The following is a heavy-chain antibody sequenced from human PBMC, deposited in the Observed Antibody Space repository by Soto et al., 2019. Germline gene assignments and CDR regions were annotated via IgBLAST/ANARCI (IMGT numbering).Heavy chain of an antibody. CDR3: ARVSPQKGYYDSSGYLGAFDI. V-gene: IGHV4-59*01. J-gene: IGHJ3*02. CDR2: IYYSGST. CDR1: GGSISSYY. Sequence: NPSETLSLTCTVSGGSISSYYWSWIRQPPGKGLEWIGYIYYSGSTNYNPSLKSRVTISVDTSKNQFSLKLSSVTAADTAVYYCARVSPQKGYYDSSGYLGAFDIWGQGTMVTVSS. D-gene: IGHD3-22*01.